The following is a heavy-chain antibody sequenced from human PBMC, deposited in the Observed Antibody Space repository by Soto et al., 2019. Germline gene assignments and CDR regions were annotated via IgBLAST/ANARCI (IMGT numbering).Heavy chain of an antibody. V-gene: IGHV3-21*01. D-gene: IGHD6-13*01. Sequence: GGSLRLSCAASGFTFSSYSMNWVRQAPEKGLEWVSSISSSSSYIYYADSVKGRFTISRDNAKNSLYLQMNSLRAEDTAVYYCARDKSIAAAGTFTADYWGQGT. J-gene: IGHJ4*02. CDR3: ARDKSIAAAGTFTADY. CDR2: ISSSSSYI. CDR1: GFTFSSYS.